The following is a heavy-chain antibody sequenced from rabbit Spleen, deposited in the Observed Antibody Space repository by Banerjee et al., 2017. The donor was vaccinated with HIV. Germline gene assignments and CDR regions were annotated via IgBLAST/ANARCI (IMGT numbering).Heavy chain of an antibody. CDR2: IDTNDGDT. CDR1: GVSLSDKDV. D-gene: IGHD1-1*01. J-gene: IGHJ2*01. Sequence: QSLEESGGDLVKPGASLTLTCKASGVSLSDKDVMCWVRQAPGKGLEWIACIDTNDGDTDYANWPKGRFTISKTSSTTVTLQMTSLTAADTATYFCARNYVNAFDPWGPGTLVTVS. V-gene: IGHV1S40*01. CDR3: ARNYVNAFDP.